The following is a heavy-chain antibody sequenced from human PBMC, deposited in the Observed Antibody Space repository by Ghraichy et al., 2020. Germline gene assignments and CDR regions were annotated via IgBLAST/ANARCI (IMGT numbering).Heavy chain of an antibody. CDR3: ARVHPLNRDAFDI. J-gene: IGHJ3*02. CDR1: GFTFSTYW. CDR2: IKQDGSEK. V-gene: IGHV3-7*03. Sequence: GGSLRLSCPASGFTFSTYWMSWVRQAPGKGLEWVANIKQDGSEKYYVDSVKGRFTISRDNAKNSLYLQMSSLRAEDTAVYYCARVHPLNRDAFDIWGQGTMVTVSS. D-gene: IGHD1-14*01.